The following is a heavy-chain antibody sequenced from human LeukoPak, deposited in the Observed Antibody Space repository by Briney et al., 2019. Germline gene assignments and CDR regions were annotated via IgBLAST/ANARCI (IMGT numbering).Heavy chain of an antibody. D-gene: IGHD3-22*01. J-gene: IGHJ4*02. CDR1: GFTFDDYA. CDR3: AKEGTYDSSGYYDY. CDR2: ISWNSGSI. V-gene: IGHV3-9*01. Sequence: GGALRLSCAASGFTFDDYAMHWVRQAPGKGLEWVSGISWNSGSIGYADSVKGRFTISRDNAKNSLYLQMNSLRAEDTAVYYCAKEGTYDSSGYYDYWGQGTLVTVSS.